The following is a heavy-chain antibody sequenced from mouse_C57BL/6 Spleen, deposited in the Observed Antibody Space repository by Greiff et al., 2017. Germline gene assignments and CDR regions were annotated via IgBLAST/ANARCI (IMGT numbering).Heavy chain of an antibody. CDR2: IRNKANGYTT. CDR1: GFTFTDYY. CDR3: ARYWDLDD. V-gene: IGHV7-3*01. J-gene: IGHJ2*01. Sequence: EVQLVESGGGLVQPGGSLSLSCAASGFTFTDYYMSWVRQPPGKALEWLGFIRNKANGYTTEYSASVKGRFTISRDTSQSILYLQMIALRAEDSATYCCARYWDLDDWGQGTTLTVSS. D-gene: IGHD4-1*01.